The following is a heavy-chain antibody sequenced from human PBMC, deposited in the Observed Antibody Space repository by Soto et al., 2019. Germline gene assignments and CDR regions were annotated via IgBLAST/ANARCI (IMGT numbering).Heavy chain of an antibody. CDR2: LTGSGGST. D-gene: IGHD2-8*01. CDR1: GFTFSSYA. V-gene: IGHV3-23*01. CDR3: AGGGTSGNYAFDI. Sequence: DVQLLESGGGLVQPGGSLRLSCAASGFTFSSYAMSWVRQAPGKGLAWVSSLTGSGGSTYYADSVKGRFTISRDNSRDTLYLQMNSLRAEDTAVYYCAGGGTSGNYAFDIWGQGTVVTVSS. J-gene: IGHJ3*02.